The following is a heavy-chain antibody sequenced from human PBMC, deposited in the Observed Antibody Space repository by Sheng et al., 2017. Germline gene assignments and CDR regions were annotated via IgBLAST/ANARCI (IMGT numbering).Heavy chain of an antibody. Sequence: QVQLQESGPGVVKPSETLSLTCAVHGYSISSGYYWGWIRQPPGKGLEWIGSIYHSGSTYYNPSLKSRVTISVDTSKNQFSLRLSSVTAADTAVIYCARVMSLYSTFDYWGQGIQVTVSS. CDR2: IYHSGST. D-gene: IGHD1-26*01. CDR3: ARVMSLYSTFDY. V-gene: IGHV4-38-2*01. CDR1: GYSISSGYY. J-gene: IGHJ4*02.